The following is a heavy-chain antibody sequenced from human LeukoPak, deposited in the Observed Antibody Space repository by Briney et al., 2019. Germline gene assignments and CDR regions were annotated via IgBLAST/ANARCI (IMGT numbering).Heavy chain of an antibody. D-gene: IGHD2-2*01. J-gene: IGHJ5*02. CDR3: ARRYCSSTSCYGEWFDP. CDR2: IKEDGREK. Sequence: GGSLRLSCAASGFTFSSYWMSWVRQAPGKGLEWVANIKEDGREKYYVDSVKGRFTISRDNAKNSLYVKMNSLSAEDTAVYYCARRYCSSTSCYGEWFDPWGQGTLVTVSS. V-gene: IGHV3-7*01. CDR1: GFTFSSYW.